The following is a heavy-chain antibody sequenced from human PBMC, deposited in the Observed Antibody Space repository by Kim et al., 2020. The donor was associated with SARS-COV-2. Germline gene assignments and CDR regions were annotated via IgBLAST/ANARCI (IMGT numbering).Heavy chain of an antibody. CDR3: VSVAGASGPYPYYCDS. J-gene: IGHJ4*02. CDR1: GASMTSGDYY. V-gene: IGHV4-30-4*01. Sequence: SETLSLTCTVSGASMTSGDYYWSWIRQPPGKGLEWLGRISNSGTTYYNPFLESRLIISLDTSRNQFSLKLTSETAADTAVYYCVSVAGASGPYPYYCDSWREGTLVTVSS. CDR2: ISNSGTT. D-gene: IGHD3-10*01.